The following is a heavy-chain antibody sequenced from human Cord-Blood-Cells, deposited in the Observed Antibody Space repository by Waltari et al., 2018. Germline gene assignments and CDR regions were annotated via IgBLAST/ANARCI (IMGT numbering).Heavy chain of an antibody. D-gene: IGHD4-17*01. CDR3: VRVGQVDGDYDY. J-gene: IGHJ4*02. CDR2: INAGNGNT. CDR1: GYTFTSYA. V-gene: IGHV1-3*01. Sequence: QVQLVQSGAEVKKPGASVKVSCKASGYTFTSYAMHWVRQAPGQRLEWMGWINAGNGNTKYSQKFQGRVTITRDTSASTAYMELSSLRSEDTAVYYCVRVGQVDGDYDYWGQGTLVTVSS.